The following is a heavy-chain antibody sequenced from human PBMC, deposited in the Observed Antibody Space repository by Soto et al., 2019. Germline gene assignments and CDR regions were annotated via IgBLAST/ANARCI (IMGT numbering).Heavy chain of an antibody. V-gene: IGHV4-30-4*01. CDR2: IYYSGST. Sequence: NPSETLSLTCTVSGGSISSGDYYWSWIRQPPGKGLEWIGYIYYSGSTYYNPSLKSRVTISVDTSKNQFSLKLSSVTAADTAVYSCARGRLRLGELSPNFDYWGQGTLVTVSS. CDR1: GGSISSGDYY. D-gene: IGHD3-16*02. CDR3: ARGRLRLGELSPNFDY. J-gene: IGHJ4*02.